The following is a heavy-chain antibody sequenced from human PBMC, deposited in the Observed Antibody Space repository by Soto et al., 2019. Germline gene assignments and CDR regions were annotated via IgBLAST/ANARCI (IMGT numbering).Heavy chain of an antibody. CDR2: ISGSSSTI. CDR1: GFTFNRFN. CDR3: PRDPYSGEDLDLDS. J-gene: IGHJ4*02. D-gene: IGHD5-12*01. Sequence: EVQLVESGGGLAQPGGSLRLSCAASGFTFNRFNMNWVRQAPGKGLEGVSYISGSSSTIYYANSVKGRFTISRKNVKNSLYLQISSLRIDDTAVNYCPRDPYSGEDLDLDSWGQGTLVTVSS. V-gene: IGHV3-48*01.